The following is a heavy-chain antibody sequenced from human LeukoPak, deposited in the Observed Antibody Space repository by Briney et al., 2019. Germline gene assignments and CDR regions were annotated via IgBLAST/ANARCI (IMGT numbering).Heavy chain of an antibody. CDR1: GGSISSYY. CDR2: IYYSGST. Sequence: SETLSLTCTVSGGSISSYYWSWIRQPPGKGLEWIGYIYYSGSTNYNPSLKSRVTISVDTSKNQFSLKLSSVTAADTAVYYCARLTFDAFDIWGQGTMVTVSS. CDR3: ARLTFDAFDI. V-gene: IGHV4-59*12. J-gene: IGHJ3*02.